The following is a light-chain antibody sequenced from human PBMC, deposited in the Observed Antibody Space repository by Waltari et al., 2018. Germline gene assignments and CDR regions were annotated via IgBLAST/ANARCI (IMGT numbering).Light chain of an antibody. CDR2: DAS. J-gene: IGKJ4*01. CDR3: QQYGSSPRT. CDR1: ESVRSNY. V-gene: IGKV3-20*01. Sequence: RYSESVRSNYLAGDQEKPGQAPRLLIHDASTSAPGIPDRFTGSGSGTDFTRTISRLGPEDFAVYYCQQYGSSPRTFGGGTKVEI.